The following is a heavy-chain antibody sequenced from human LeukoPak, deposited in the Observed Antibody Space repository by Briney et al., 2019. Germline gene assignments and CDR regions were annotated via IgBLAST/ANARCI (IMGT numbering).Heavy chain of an antibody. CDR3: ANVGERGYSYSPYFHY. D-gene: IGHD5-18*01. J-gene: IGHJ4*02. V-gene: IGHV3-23*01. CDR2: ISGSGGST. Sequence: GGSLRLSCAASGFTFSSYAMSWVRQALGKGLEWVSAISGSGGSTYYADSVKGRFTISRDNSKNTLYLQMNSLRAEDTAVYYCANVGERGYSYSPYFHYWGQGTLVTVSS. CDR1: GFTFSSYA.